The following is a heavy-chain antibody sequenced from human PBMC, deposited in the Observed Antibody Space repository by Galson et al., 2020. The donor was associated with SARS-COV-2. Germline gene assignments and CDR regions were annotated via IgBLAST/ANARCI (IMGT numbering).Heavy chain of an antibody. CDR3: AAFVGNNPAY. CDR1: GFRFTASA. J-gene: IGHJ4*02. D-gene: IGHD1-26*01. Sequence: SVTVSCKPSGFRFTASAVQWVRQARGQRLAWIGWIVVVSGKTNYAQKFQERVTITRDMSTTTAYMELSSLRSEDTAVYYCAAFVGNNPAYWGQGTLVSVSS. V-gene: IGHV1-58*01. CDR2: IVVVSGKT.